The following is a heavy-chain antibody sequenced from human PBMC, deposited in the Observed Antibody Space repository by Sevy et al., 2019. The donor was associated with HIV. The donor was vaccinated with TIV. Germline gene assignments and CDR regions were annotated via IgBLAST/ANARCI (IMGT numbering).Heavy chain of an antibody. V-gene: IGHV4-34*01. CDR1: GGSFSGYY. CDR2: INHSGST. D-gene: IGHD3-10*01. CDR3: ARTGGSGSYYNVAHYYYVMDV. Sequence: SETLSLTCAVYGGSFSGYYWSWIRQPPGKGLEWIGEINHSGSTNYNPSLKSRVTISVDTSKNQFSLKLSSVTAADTAVYYCARTGGSGSYYNVAHYYYVMDVWGQGTTVTVSS. J-gene: IGHJ6*02.